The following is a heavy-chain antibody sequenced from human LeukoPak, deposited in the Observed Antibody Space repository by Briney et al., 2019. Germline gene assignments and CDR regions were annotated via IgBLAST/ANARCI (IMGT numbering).Heavy chain of an antibody. CDR2: ISGSGGST. CDR1: GFTFSSYA. V-gene: IGHV3-23*01. Sequence: GGSLRLSCAASGFTFSSYAMSWVPQAPGKGLEWVSAISGSGGSTYYADSVKGRFTISRDNSKNTLFLQMNSLTAEDTAVYFCARDRGYFTSGTSYFDYWGQGTLVTVSS. J-gene: IGHJ4*02. CDR3: ARDRGYFTSGTSYFDY. D-gene: IGHD3-10*01.